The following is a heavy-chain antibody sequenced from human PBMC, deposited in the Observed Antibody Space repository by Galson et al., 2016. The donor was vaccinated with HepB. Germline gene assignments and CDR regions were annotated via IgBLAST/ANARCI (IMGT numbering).Heavy chain of an antibody. CDR2: INSDSSTI. J-gene: IGHJ6*02. Sequence: SLRLSCATSGFIFSSYSMNWVRQAPGKGLEWVSYINSDSSTIYYADSAKARFTISRDNAKNSPYLQMNSLRDEDTAVYYCAGDPYYYGMDVWGQGTTVTVSS. CDR1: GFIFSSYS. CDR3: AGDPYYYGMDV. V-gene: IGHV3-48*02.